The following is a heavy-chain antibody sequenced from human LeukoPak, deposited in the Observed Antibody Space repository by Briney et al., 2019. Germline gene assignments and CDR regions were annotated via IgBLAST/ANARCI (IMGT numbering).Heavy chain of an antibody. CDR3: ARSFVVVVAANFDY. J-gene: IGHJ4*02. CDR1: GFTFSSYA. Sequence: GGSLRLSCAASGFTFSSYAMSWVRQAPGKGLEWVSAISGSGGSTYYADSVKGRFTISRDKSKNTVYLQINSLRAEDTAVYYCARSFVVVVAANFDYWGQGTLVTVSS. CDR2: ISGSGGST. D-gene: IGHD2-15*01. V-gene: IGHV3-23*01.